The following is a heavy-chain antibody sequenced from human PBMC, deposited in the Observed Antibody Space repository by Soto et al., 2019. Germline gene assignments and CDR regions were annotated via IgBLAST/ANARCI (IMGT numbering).Heavy chain of an antibody. D-gene: IGHD2-15*01. Sequence: GGSLRLSCAACGFPFSNHAMSWVRQAPGKGLEWVSGISDGGDLIYYADSVKGRFSMSRDNSENMLYLQMTNLRAEDTAIYFCAKRQGTGLAAKHFDFWGQGTLVTVSS. CDR2: ISDGGDLI. V-gene: IGHV3-23*01. CDR3: AKRQGTGLAAKHFDF. CDR1: GFPFSNHA. J-gene: IGHJ4*02.